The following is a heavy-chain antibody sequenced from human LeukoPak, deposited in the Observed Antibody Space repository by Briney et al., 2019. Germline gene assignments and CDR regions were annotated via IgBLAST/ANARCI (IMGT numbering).Heavy chain of an antibody. CDR2: INPSGGST. CDR3: ARDEFGELLGLDV. CDR1: GYTFTSYY. J-gene: IGHJ6*03. D-gene: IGHD3-10*01. Sequence: ASVKVSCKASGYTFTSYYMHWVRQAPGQGLEWMGIINPSGGSTSYAQKFQGRVTMTRDTSTSTVYMELSSLRSEDTVVYYCARDEFGELLGLDVWGKGTTVTVSS. V-gene: IGHV1-46*01.